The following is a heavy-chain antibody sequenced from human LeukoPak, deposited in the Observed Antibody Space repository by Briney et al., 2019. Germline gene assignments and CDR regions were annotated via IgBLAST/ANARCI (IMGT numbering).Heavy chain of an antibody. D-gene: IGHD3-10*01. Sequence: GGSLRLSCAVSGLTFSSYWMTWVRQAPGKGLELVANIKQDGSGKYYVDSVKGRFTISRDNAKNSLYLQMNSLRAEDTAVYYCARDITSSMVRGVKYYGMDVWGQGTTVTVSS. J-gene: IGHJ6*02. CDR1: GLTFSSYW. CDR3: ARDITSSMVRGVKYYGMDV. CDR2: IKQDGSGK. V-gene: IGHV3-7*01.